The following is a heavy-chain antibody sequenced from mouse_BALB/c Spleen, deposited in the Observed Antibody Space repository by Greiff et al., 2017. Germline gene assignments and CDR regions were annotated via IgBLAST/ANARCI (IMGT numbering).Heavy chain of an antibody. CDR2: SRNKANDYTT. CDR1: GFTFSDFY. CDR3: ARDAPLGYYFDY. J-gene: IGHJ2*01. V-gene: IGHV7-1*02. Sequence: EVKVVESGGGLVQPGGSLRLSCATSGFTFSDFYMEWVRQPPGKRLEWIAASRNKANDYTTEYSASVKGRFIVSRDTSQSILYLQMNALRAEDTAIYYCARDAPLGYYFDYWGQGTTLTVSS.